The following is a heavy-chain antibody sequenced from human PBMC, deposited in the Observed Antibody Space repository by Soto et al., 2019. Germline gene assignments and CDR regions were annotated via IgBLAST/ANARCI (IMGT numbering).Heavy chain of an antibody. Sequence: ESGGVLVQPGGSLRLSCVASGFTFDSHWMHWVRQAPGEGLVWGSRIKTDGDAAASADSVKGRFTLSRDNTKNPVYLQMNSLRAVDTAVNFFVRESGVAADCWGQGTLVTVSS. CDR1: GFTFDSHW. V-gene: IGHV3-74*01. CDR3: VRESGVAADC. CDR2: IKTDGDAA. J-gene: IGHJ4*02. D-gene: IGHD6-19*01.